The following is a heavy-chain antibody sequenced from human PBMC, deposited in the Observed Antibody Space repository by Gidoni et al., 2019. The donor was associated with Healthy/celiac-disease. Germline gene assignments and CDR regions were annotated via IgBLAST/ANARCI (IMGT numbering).Heavy chain of an antibody. J-gene: IGHJ4*02. V-gene: IGHV1-46*01. CDR2: INPSGGST. CDR1: GYTFTSYY. CDR3: ARDRRWDDSTTVTTWLDY. D-gene: IGHD4-17*01. Sequence: QVQLVQSGAEVKKPGASVKVSCKASGYTFTSYYMHWVRQAPGQGLEWMGIINPSGGSTSYAQKFQGRVTMTRDTSTSTVYMELSSLRSEDTAVYYCARDRRWDDSTTVTTWLDYWGQGTLVTVSS.